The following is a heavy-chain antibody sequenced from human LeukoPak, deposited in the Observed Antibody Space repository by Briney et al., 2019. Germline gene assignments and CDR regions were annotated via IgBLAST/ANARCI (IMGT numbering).Heavy chain of an antibody. CDR1: GGSFSGYY. J-gene: IGHJ5*02. D-gene: IGHD1-14*01. CDR2: IYYSGST. Sequence: SETLSLTCAVYGGSFSGYYWSWIRQPPGKGLEWIGNIYYSGSTYYNPSLKSRLTISVDTSKNQFSLKLTSVTAADTAVYYCARLNKPGRFDPWGQGTLVTVSS. CDR3: ARLNKPGRFDP. V-gene: IGHV4-34*01.